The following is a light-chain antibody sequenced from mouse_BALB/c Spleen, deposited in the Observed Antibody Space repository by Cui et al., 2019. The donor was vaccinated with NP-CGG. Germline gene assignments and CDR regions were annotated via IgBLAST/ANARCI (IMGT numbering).Light chain of an antibody. V-gene: IGLV1*01. CDR2: GTK. CDR1: TGAVTTTNY. J-gene: IGLJ1*01. Sequence: QPVLPQESALTTSPGETVTLTCHSSTGAVTTTNYANWVQEKPDHLFTGLIGGTKNRAPGVPARFSGSLIGDKAALTITGAQTEDEAIYFCALWYSNHWVFGGGTKLTVL. CDR3: ALWYSNHWV.